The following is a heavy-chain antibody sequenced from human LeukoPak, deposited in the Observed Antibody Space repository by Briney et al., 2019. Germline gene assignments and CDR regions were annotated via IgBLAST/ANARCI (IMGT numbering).Heavy chain of an antibody. CDR3: ATKVPGSSHFSS. CDR1: GFTFHDFE. Sequence: GGSLRLSCAASGFTFHDFEMNRVRQAPGKGLEWVSYVSGSGNEIHYGASVKGRFTISRDNAKSSLYLQMNSLRAEDTAIYYCATKVPGSSHFSSWGQGTLVTVSS. J-gene: IGHJ4*02. CDR2: VSGSGNEI. D-gene: IGHD4/OR15-4a*01. V-gene: IGHV3-48*03.